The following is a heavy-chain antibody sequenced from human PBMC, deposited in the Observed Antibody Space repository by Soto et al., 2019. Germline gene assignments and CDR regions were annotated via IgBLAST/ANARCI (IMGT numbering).Heavy chain of an antibody. J-gene: IGHJ1*01. Sequence: GGSLRLSCAASGFMFSAYTMNWVRQAPGKGLEWLSSISDDSSYIDYADSLRGRFTVSRDNARNSLYLQIDSLGVEDTAVYYCATPYYFNHWGPGTLVTSPQ. CDR3: ATPYYFNH. CDR2: ISDDSSYI. V-gene: IGHV3-21*06. D-gene: IGHD3-16*01. CDR1: GFMFSAYT.